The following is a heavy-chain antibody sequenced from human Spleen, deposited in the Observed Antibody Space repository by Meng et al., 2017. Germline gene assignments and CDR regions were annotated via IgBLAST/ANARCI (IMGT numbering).Heavy chain of an antibody. D-gene: IGHD4-17*01. CDR3: TTYEYGDSDGDY. V-gene: IGHV4-34*01. J-gene: IGHJ4*02. CDR1: GGAFSDYY. CDR2: INHSGST. Sequence: QVQLKRGGESLLKPAATLSLACVVSGGAFSDYYGSWIRQPPGKGLEWIGEINHSGSTNYNPSLESRATISVDTSQNNLSLKLSSVTAADSAVYYCTTYEYGDSDGDYWSQGTLVTVSS.